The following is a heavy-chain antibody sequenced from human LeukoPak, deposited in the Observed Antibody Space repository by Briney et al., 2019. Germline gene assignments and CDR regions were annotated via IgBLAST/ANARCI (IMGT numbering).Heavy chain of an antibody. D-gene: IGHD3-9*01. CDR3: VFDWLLKWDV. V-gene: IGHV3-30*03. J-gene: IGHJ6*02. Sequence: GRSRRLSCEVSGFTFSSYGMQWVRQAPGKGLEWVAVISYDGSNKYYADSVKGRFTISRDNSKNTLYLQMNSLRAEDTAVYYSVFDWLLKWDVWGQGTTVTVSS. CDR2: ISYDGSNK. CDR1: GFTFSSYG.